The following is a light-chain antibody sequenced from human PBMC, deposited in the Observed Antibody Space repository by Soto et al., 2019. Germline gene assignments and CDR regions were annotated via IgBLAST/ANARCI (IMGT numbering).Light chain of an antibody. CDR3: LQYHNLWA. CDR2: RVS. CDR1: QNVYYN. Sequence: ILMTKSPSTVSVSPGESATLSCRASQNVYYNVAWYQHRPGQAPRLLIYRVSTRAPGVPARFSGSGSGTEFTLTISSLQPEDFTVYSCLQYHNLWAFCQGTKVDTK. J-gene: IGKJ1*01. V-gene: IGKV3-15*01.